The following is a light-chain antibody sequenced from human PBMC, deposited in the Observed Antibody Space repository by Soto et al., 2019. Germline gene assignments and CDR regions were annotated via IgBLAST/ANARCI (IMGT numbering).Light chain of an antibody. CDR1: SGSIASNY. Sequence: NFMLTQPHSVSESPGKTVTISCTRSSGSIASNYVQWYQQRPGSAPTTVTYEHNQRPSGVPDRFSGSTDGSSNSASLTISGLQTEDEADYYCQSFDISTVIFGGGTKVTVL. V-gene: IGLV6-57*04. CDR3: QSFDISTVI. CDR2: EHN. J-gene: IGLJ2*01.